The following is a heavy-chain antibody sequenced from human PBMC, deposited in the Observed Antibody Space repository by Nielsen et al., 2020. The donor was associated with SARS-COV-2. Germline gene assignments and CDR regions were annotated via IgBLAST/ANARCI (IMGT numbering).Heavy chain of an antibody. D-gene: IGHD5-12*01. CDR1: GYTFTSYA. V-gene: IGHV1-3*01. CDR2: INAGNGNT. CDR3: ASERGYSGYDRGTFDY. J-gene: IGHJ4*02. Sequence: ASVKVSCKASGYTFTSYAMHWVRQAPGQRREWMGWINAGNGNTKYSQKFQGRVTITRDTSASTAYMELSSLRSEDTAVYYCASERGYSGYDRGTFDYWGQGTLVTVSS.